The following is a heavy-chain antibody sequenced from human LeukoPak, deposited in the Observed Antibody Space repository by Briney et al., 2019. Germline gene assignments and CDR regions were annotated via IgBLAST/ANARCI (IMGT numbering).Heavy chain of an antibody. J-gene: IGHJ4*02. CDR2: IYNGGST. V-gene: IGHV3-66*01. CDR3: ARGGVQQWLQDY. Sequence: PGGSLRLSCAASGFTVSNKYMIWVRQAPGKGLEWVSVIYNGGSTYYADSVKGRFTISRDNSKNTLYLQMNSLRAEDTAVYHCARGGVQQWLQDYWGQGTLVTVSS. D-gene: IGHD5-18*01. CDR1: GFTVSNKY.